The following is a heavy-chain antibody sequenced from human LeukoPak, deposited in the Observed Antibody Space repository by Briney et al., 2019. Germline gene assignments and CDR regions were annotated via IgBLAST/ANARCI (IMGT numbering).Heavy chain of an antibody. CDR1: GFTFNNFA. CDR2: ISGTSGST. Sequence: PGGSLRLSCAASGFTFNNFALTWVRQAPGTGLQWVSSISGTSGSTYYADSVKGQFTISRDNSKSTLYLQMNSLRAEDTAVYYCAKDLGFVGATNHAFDIWGQGTEVTVSS. CDR3: AKDLGFVGATNHAFDI. D-gene: IGHD1-26*01. J-gene: IGHJ3*02. V-gene: IGHV3-23*01.